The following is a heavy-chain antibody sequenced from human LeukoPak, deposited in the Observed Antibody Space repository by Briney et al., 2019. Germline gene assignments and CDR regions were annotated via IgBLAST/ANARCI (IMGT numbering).Heavy chain of an antibody. D-gene: IGHD2-15*01. CDR3: ARHNRVVPPDY. Sequence: PSETLSLTCTVSGVSISSISYYWGWIRQPPGKGLEWIGNIYYSGSTYYNPSLKSRVTISVDTSKNQFSLKVTSVTAADTAVHYCARHNRVVPPDYWGQGTLVTVSS. V-gene: IGHV4-39*01. CDR1: GVSISSISYY. J-gene: IGHJ4*02. CDR2: IYYSGST.